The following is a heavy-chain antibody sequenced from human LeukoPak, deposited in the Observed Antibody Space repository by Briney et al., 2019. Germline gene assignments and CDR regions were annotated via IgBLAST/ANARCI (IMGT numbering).Heavy chain of an antibody. V-gene: IGHV3-48*03. CDR1: GFTFSNYE. CDR3: ARLREIPVFGVVTKSTSYFDY. J-gene: IGHJ4*02. Sequence: GGSLRLSCAASGFTFSNYEMHWVRQAPGKGLEGLAYITSGGVVYQADSVTGRFTISRDNAKNSLYLQMNSLSAEDTAVYYCARLREIPVFGVVTKSTSYFDYWGQGTLVTVSS. D-gene: IGHD3-3*01. CDR2: ITSGGVV.